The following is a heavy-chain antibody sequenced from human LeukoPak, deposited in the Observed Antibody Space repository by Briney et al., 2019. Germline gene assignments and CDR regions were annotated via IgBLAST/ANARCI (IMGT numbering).Heavy chain of an antibody. V-gene: IGHV4-4*07. D-gene: IGHD4-23*01. Sequence: PSETLSLTCTVSGGSISSYYWSWIRQPAGKGLEWIGRVHTSGSTNYNPSLKSRVTLSQDTSKNQFYLRLTSVTAADTAVYYCARDGGGNRNFDYWGQGTLVTVSS. CDR2: VHTSGST. CDR1: GGSISSYY. J-gene: IGHJ4*02. CDR3: ARDGGGNRNFDY.